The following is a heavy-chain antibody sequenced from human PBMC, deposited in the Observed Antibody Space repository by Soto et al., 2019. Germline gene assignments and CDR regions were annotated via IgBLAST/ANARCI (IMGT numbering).Heavy chain of an antibody. V-gene: IGHV3-23*01. Sequence: EVQLLESGGGLVQPGGSLRLSCVASGFTFSSHAMSWVRQAPGKGLEWVSSISNGGGSTYYADSVKGRFTISRDNSQNTLYLQMNGLRAEDTAVYYCAESYWSESGHFEYWGQGTLVTVSS. CDR2: ISNGGGST. J-gene: IGHJ4*02. CDR1: GFTFSSHA. D-gene: IGHD3-3*01. CDR3: AESYWSESGHFEY.